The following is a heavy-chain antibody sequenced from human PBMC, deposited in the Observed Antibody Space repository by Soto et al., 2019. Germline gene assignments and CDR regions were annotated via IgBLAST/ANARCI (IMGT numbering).Heavy chain of an antibody. D-gene: IGHD2-2*01. CDR3: AKGQHCSSTSCYFYYYGMDV. CDR1: GFIFNTYD. J-gene: IGHJ6*02. V-gene: IGHV3-30*18. CDR2: ISYDGSNK. Sequence: QVQLVESGGGVVQPGRSLRLSCAASGFIFNTYDMHWVRQAPGKGLEWVAVISYDGSNKYYADSVKGRLTISRDNSKKMXYXXMNSLRPEATAVYYCAKGQHCSSTSCYFYYYGMDVWGQGTKVAVSS.